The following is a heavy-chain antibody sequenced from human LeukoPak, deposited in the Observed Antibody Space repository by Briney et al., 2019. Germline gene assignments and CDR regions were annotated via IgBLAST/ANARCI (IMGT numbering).Heavy chain of an antibody. D-gene: IGHD3-22*01. Sequence: ASVQVSCKASGYTFSSSGISWVLQAPGQGLEWMGWISPDTGKTNYAHNLQGRVNMTTDTSTSTAYRELRSLRSVDTAIYYCAGDSSGYFCDYWGQGTLVTVSS. CDR3: AGDSSGYFCDY. CDR1: GYTFSSSG. V-gene: IGHV1-18*01. J-gene: IGHJ4*02. CDR2: ISPDTGKT.